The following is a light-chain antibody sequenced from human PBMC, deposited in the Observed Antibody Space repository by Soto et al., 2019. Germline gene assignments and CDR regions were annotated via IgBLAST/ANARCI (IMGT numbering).Light chain of an antibody. CDR2: GAS. CDR1: QSVSSTY. Sequence: EIVFTQSPGTLSLSPGERATLSCRASQSVSSTYLAWYQHKPGQAPRLIIYGASSRATGIPDRFSGSGSGTDFTLIISRLEPEDFAVYYCQQYGNSLVGFGQGTQVDIK. CDR3: QQYGNSLVG. V-gene: IGKV3-20*01. J-gene: IGKJ1*01.